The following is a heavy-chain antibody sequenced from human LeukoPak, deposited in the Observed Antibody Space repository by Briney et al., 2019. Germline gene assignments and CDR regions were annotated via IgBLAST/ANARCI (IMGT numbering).Heavy chain of an antibody. V-gene: IGHV3-48*04. Sequence: AGGSLRLSCAASGFTFSSYNMNWVRQAPGKGLEWVSYISSSSNTIYYADSVKGRFTISRDNAKNSLYLQMNSLRAEDTAVYYCAKDRPIAAALYGMDVWGQGTTVTVSS. J-gene: IGHJ6*02. D-gene: IGHD6-13*01. CDR2: ISSSSNTI. CDR3: AKDRPIAAALYGMDV. CDR1: GFTFSSYN.